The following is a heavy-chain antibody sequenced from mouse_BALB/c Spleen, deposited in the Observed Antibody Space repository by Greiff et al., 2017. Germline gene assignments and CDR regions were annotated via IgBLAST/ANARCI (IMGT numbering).Heavy chain of an antibody. CDR1: GFTFTDYS. J-gene: IGHJ3*01. CDR2: IRNKANGYTT. CDR3: ARDIPIYCDTRGCAY. D-gene: IGHD2-4*01. Sequence: DVMLVESGGGLVQPGGSLRLSCATSGFTFTDYSMSWVRQPPGKALEWLGFIRNKANGYTTEYSASVMGRFTISSDNSQSILYLQMNTLRAEDSATYYCARDIPIYCDTRGCAYGGRGTLDTVSA. V-gene: IGHV7-3*02.